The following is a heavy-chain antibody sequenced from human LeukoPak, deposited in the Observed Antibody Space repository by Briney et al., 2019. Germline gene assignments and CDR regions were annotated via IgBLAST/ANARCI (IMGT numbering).Heavy chain of an antibody. J-gene: IGHJ4*02. CDR1: GYTFTRYD. D-gene: IGHD3-16*01. CDR3: ARAGDLDY. CDR2: MNPKDGKT. Sequence: GASVKVSCKASGYTFTRYDINWVRHAPGQGLEWKGWMNPKDGKTGYAQKFQGRVTMTRNTSISTAYMELSSLRSEDTAVYYCARAGDLDYWGQGTLVTVSS. V-gene: IGHV1-8*01.